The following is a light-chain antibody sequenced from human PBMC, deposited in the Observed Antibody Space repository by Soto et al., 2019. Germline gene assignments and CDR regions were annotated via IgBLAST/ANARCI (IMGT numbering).Light chain of an antibody. CDR1: SSNIGAGYD. CDR3: QSYDSSLRVV. CDR2: GNS. J-gene: IGLJ2*01. V-gene: IGLV1-40*01. Sequence: QSVLTQPPSVSGAPGQRVTISCTGSSSNIGAGYDVHWYQQLPGTAPKLLIYGNSNRPSGVPDRFSGSKSGTSASLAITGLQAGDEADYYRQSYDSSLRVVFGGGTKLTVL.